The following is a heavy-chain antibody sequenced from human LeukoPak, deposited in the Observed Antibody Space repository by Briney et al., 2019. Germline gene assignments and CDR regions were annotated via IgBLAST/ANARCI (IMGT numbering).Heavy chain of an antibody. J-gene: IGHJ4*02. CDR1: GFTFSSYG. V-gene: IGHV3-30*18. D-gene: IGHD3-22*01. CDR2: ISYDGSNK. CDR3: AKERNYDSSGDIYY. Sequence: GRSLRLSCAASGFTFSSYGMHWVRQAPGKGLEWVAVISYDGSNKYYADSVKGRFTISRDNSKNTLYLQMNSLRAEDTAVYYCAKERNYDSSGDIYYWGQGTLVTVSS.